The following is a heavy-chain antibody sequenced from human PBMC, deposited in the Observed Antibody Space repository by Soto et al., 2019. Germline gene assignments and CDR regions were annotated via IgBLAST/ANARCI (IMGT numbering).Heavy chain of an antibody. V-gene: IGHV4-39*01. CDR1: GGSIGSSNYY. CDR3: ARWLYYDSSDHYYGGEY. J-gene: IGHJ4*02. Sequence: PSETLSLTCTVSGGSIGSSNYYWGWIRQPPGKGLEWIGSIYYSGTTYYTPSLKSRVTISVDMSTNQFSLKLSSVTAADTAVYYCARWLYYDSSDHYYGGEYWGQGTLVTVSS. D-gene: IGHD3-22*01. CDR2: IYYSGTT.